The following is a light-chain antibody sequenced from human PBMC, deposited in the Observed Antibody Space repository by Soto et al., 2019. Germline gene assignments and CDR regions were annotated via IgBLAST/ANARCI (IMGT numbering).Light chain of an antibody. J-gene: IGKJ1*01. CDR1: QSVSSSY. CDR2: GAS. V-gene: IGKV3-20*01. Sequence: EIVCHQRPSTLSLSPGDRVTLSCSASQSVSSSYLAWYQQKPGQAPRLLIYGASSRATGIPDRFSGSGSGTDFTLTISRLEPEDFAVYYCQLSGSSPQTFGHGTKV. CDR3: QLSGSSPQT.